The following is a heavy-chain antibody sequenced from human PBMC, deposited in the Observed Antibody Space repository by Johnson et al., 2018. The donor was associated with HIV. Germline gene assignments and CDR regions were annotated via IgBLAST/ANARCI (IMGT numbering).Heavy chain of an antibody. CDR2: ISYYGSNK. Sequence: QVQLVESGGGVVQPGRSLRLSCAASGFTFSSYAMHWVRQAPGKGLEWVAVISYYGSNKYYADSVKGRFTISRDNSKNTLYLQMNSLRADDTAVYYCARARGGEGPGSYAFDIWGQGTMVTVSS. V-gene: IGHV3-30*04. D-gene: IGHD3-10*01. CDR1: GFTFSSYA. CDR3: ARARGGEGPGSYAFDI. J-gene: IGHJ3*02.